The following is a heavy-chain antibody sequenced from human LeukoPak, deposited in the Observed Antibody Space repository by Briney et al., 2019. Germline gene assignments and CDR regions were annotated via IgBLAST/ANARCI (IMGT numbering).Heavy chain of an antibody. D-gene: IGHD6-19*01. CDR1: GGSFSGYY. Sequence: SETLSLTCAVYGGSFSGYYWTWIRQPPGKGLEWIGSIYHSGSTYYNPSLKSRVTISVDTSKNQFSLKLSSVTAADTAVYYCARGLAPGWGYYHYYMDVWGKGTTVTISS. CDR2: IYHSGST. J-gene: IGHJ6*03. CDR3: ARGLAPGWGYYHYYMDV. V-gene: IGHV4-34*01.